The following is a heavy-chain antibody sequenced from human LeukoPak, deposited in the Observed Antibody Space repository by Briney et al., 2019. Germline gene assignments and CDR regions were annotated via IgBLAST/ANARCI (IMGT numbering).Heavy chain of an antibody. CDR3: ARETSHDYGGNSFDY. CDR2: IIPIFGTA. V-gene: IGHV1-69*05. D-gene: IGHD4-23*01. Sequence: SVTVSCKASGGTFSSYAISWVRQAPGQGLEWVGGIIPIFGTANYAQKFQGRVTITTDESTSTAYMELSSLRSEDTAVYYCARETSHDYGGNSFDYWGQGTLVTVSS. CDR1: GGTFSSYA. J-gene: IGHJ4*02.